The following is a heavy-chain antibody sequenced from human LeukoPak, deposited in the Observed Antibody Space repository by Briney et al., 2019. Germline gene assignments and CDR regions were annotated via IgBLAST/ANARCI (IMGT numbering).Heavy chain of an antibody. D-gene: IGHD6-19*01. V-gene: IGHV4-59*01. Sequence: SETLSLTCTVSGGSISSYYWSWVRQPPGRGLEWIGYIYYSGSTNYNPSLKSRVTISVDTSKDQFSLKLSSVTAADTAVYYCARLQWLGRYYYYYYMDVWGKGTTVTVSS. CDR3: ARLQWLGRYYYYYYMDV. CDR1: GGSISSYY. CDR2: IYYSGST. J-gene: IGHJ6*03.